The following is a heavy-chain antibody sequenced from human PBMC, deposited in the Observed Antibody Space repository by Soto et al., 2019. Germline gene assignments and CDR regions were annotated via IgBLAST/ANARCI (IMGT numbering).Heavy chain of an antibody. CDR3: ARDSNAYYDSSGYDY. V-gene: IGHV1-18*01. J-gene: IGHJ4*02. Sequence: GASVKVSCKASGYTFTSYGISWVRQAPGQGLEWMGWISAYNGNTNYAQKLQGRVTMTTDTSTSTAYMELRSLRSDDTAVYYCARDSNAYYDSSGYDYWGQGTLVTVSS. D-gene: IGHD3-22*01. CDR1: GYTFTSYG. CDR2: ISAYNGNT.